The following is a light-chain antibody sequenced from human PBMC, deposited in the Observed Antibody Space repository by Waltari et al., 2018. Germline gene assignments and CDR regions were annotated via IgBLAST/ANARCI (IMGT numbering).Light chain of an antibody. CDR1: QSISSY. CDR3: QQSYSTPRT. V-gene: IGKV1-39*01. J-gene: IGKJ1*01. CDR2: AAS. Sequence: DIQMTQSQSSLSASVGDRVTITGRASQSISSYLNWYQQKPGKDPKLLIYAASSLKIGVPSRFSGSGSGTDFTLTISCLQTEDFATYYCQQSYSTPRTFGQGTKVEIK.